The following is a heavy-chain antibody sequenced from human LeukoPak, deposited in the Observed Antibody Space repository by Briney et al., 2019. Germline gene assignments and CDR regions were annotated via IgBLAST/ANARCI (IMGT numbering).Heavy chain of an antibody. Sequence: ASVKVSCKASGYTFTSYGISWVRQAPGQGLEWMGWISAYYGNTNYAQKLQGRVTLTTDTFTSTAYMELRSLTSDDTAVYFCARADDISPRYYYGMDVWGPGTTVSVSS. D-gene: IGHD3-9*01. J-gene: IGHJ6*02. CDR1: GYTFTSYG. V-gene: IGHV1-18*01. CDR2: ISAYYGNT. CDR3: ARADDISPRYYYGMDV.